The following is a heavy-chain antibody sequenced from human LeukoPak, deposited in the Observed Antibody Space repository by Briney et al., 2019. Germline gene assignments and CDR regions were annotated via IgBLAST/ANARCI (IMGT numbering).Heavy chain of an antibody. CDR2: IWFDGSNK. D-gene: IGHD2-2*01. J-gene: IGHJ6*02. V-gene: IGHV3-33*01. CDR1: GFTFSSYA. CDR3: ARDPSYCSSTSCYVGSPLYYYYPMDV. Sequence: PGGSLRLSCAASGFTFSSYAMFWVRQAPGKGLEWVAVIWFDGSNKHYADSVKGRFTISRDNSENTLYLQMNSLRAEDTAVYYCARDPSYCSSTSCYVGSPLYYYYPMDVWGQGTTVTVSS.